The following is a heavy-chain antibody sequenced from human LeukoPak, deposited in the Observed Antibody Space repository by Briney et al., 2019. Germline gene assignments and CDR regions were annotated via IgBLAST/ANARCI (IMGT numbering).Heavy chain of an antibody. J-gene: IGHJ6*03. CDR2: INPNSGGT. D-gene: IGHD6-6*01. V-gene: IGHV1-2*02. CDR1: GYTFTGYY. Sequence: ASVKVSCKASGYTFTGYYMHWVRQAPGQGLEWMGWINPNSGGTNYAQKFQGRVTMTRDTSISTAYMELSRLRSDDTAVYYCASGPVLAARAPHYYYYYMDVWGKGTTVTVSS. CDR3: ASGPVLAARAPHYYYYYMDV.